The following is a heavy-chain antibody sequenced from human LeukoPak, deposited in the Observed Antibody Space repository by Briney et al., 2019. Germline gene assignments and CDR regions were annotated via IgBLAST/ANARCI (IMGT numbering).Heavy chain of an antibody. Sequence: PGGSLRLSCAASGFTFSSYWMSWVRQAPGKGLEWVDNINQDGSEKYYVDSVKGRFTISRDNAKNSLYLQMNSLRAEDTAVYYCAREGCSGGSCYHNWFDPWGQGTLVTVSS. CDR3: AREGCSGGSCYHNWFDP. V-gene: IGHV3-7*01. D-gene: IGHD2-15*01. J-gene: IGHJ5*02. CDR1: GFTFSSYW. CDR2: INQDGSEK.